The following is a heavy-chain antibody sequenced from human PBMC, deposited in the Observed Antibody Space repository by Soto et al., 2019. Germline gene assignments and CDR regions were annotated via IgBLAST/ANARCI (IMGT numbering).Heavy chain of an antibody. J-gene: IGHJ5*02. CDR3: ASHCSGGSCFDP. D-gene: IGHD2-15*01. CDR1: GGTFSSYT. CDR2: IIPILGIA. V-gene: IGHV1-69*02. Sequence: QVQLVQSGAEVKKPGSSVKVSCEASGGTFSSYTISWVRQAPGQGLEWMGRIIPILGIANYAQKFQGRVTITADKSTSTAYMELSSLRSEDTAVYYCASHCSGGSCFDPWGQGTLVTVSS.